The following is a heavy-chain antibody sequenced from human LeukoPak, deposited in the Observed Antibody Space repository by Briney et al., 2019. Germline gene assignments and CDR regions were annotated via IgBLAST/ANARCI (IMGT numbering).Heavy chain of an antibody. J-gene: IGHJ4*02. Sequence: RASVKVSCKASGYTFTSYGISWVRQAPGQGLEWMGWISAYNGNTNYAQKLQGRVTMTTDTSTSTAYMELRSLRSDDTAVYYCARYRRYSSSPRRPTLDYWGQGTLVTVSS. CDR2: ISAYNGNT. CDR3: ARYRRYSSSPRRPTLDY. V-gene: IGHV1-18*01. D-gene: IGHD6-13*01. CDR1: GYTFTSYG.